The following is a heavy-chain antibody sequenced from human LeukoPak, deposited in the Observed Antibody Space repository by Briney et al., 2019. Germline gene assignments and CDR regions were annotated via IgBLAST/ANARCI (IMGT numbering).Heavy chain of an antibody. V-gene: IGHV3-23*01. Sequence: GGSLRLSCAASGLTFSSYAMTWVRQAPGKGLEWVSAISRSGGSTNYADSVKGRFTISRDNAKNSLYLQMNSLRADDTAVYYCARDERWLPWRYFDYWGQGTLVTVSS. CDR1: GLTFSSYA. D-gene: IGHD5-24*01. CDR2: ISRSGGST. J-gene: IGHJ4*02. CDR3: ARDERWLPWRYFDY.